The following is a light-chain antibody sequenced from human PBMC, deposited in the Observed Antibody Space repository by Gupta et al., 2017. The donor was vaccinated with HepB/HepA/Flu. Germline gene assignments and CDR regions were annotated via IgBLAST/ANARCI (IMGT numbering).Light chain of an antibody. CDR3: QQSDSTPKT. J-gene: IGKJ4*01. Sequence: DIQMTQSPSSLSASVGDRVTITCRASQSISSYLNWYQQKPGKAPKLLIYAASSLQSGVPSRFSGSGSGTDFTLTISSLQPEDFATYYCQQSDSTPKTFGGGTXVEIK. CDR1: QSISSY. V-gene: IGKV1-39*01. CDR2: AAS.